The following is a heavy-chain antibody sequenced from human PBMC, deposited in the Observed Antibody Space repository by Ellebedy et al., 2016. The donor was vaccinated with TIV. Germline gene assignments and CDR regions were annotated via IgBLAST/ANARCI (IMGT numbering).Heavy chain of an antibody. D-gene: IGHD3-10*01. J-gene: IGHJ5*02. CDR3: ARDFLRAPDGSESYNNWFDP. CDR1: GGTFSSYT. CDR2: IIPIFGTA. V-gene: IGHV1-69*13. Sequence: ASVKVSCXASGGTFSSYTIHWVRQAPGQGLEWMGGIIPIFGTANYAQKFQDRVTITADESTSTVYMELSSLRSEDTAVYYCARDFLRAPDGSESYNNWFDPWGQGALVTVPS.